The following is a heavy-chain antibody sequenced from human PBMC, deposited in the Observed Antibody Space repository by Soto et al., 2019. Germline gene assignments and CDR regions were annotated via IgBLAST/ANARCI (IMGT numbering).Heavy chain of an antibody. CDR2: ISGSGDST. Sequence: VGSLRLSCAASGFTFSSYAMDWVRQAPGKGLEWVSGISGSGDSTHYADSVKGRFTISRDKSKNTLYLQMNSLRAEDTAGYYCAKERIVGTPAHFAYSGKGTRVTVSA. CDR3: AKERIVGTPAHFAY. CDR1: GFTFSSYA. V-gene: IGHV3-23*01. D-gene: IGHD1-26*01. J-gene: IGHJ4*02.